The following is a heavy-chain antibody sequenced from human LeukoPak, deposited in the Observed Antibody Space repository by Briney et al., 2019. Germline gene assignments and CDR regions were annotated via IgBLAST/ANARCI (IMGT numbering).Heavy chain of an antibody. V-gene: IGHV4-59*12. CDR2: IYYSGST. CDR1: GGSISSYY. CDR3: ATEGARSDGYYFFGMDV. Sequence: SETLSLTCAVSGGSISSYYWSWIRQPPGKGLELVGDIYYSGSTKYNPSLKSRVTISVDKSNNQLSLQQSSMTAADTAVYYCATEGARSDGYYFFGMDVWGQGTTVTVS. J-gene: IGHJ6*02. D-gene: IGHD5-24*01.